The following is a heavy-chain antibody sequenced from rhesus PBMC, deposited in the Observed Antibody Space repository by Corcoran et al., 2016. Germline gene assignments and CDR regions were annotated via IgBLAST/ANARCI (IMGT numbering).Heavy chain of an antibody. J-gene: IGHJ2*01. D-gene: IGHD5-42*01. V-gene: IGHV4S14*01. Sequence: QVQLQESGPGLVKPSETLSLTCAVSGYSISSGYYWGWIRQPPGKGLEWIGSIYGSGGSKYLNPSLNRSVPLSVDTSKNQFSLKLSSVTAADTAVYYCARGGSSWSEWDTVGTEWYFDLWGPGTPITISS. CDR3: ARGGSSWSEWDTVGTEWYFDL. CDR2: IYGSGGSK. CDR1: GYSISSGYY.